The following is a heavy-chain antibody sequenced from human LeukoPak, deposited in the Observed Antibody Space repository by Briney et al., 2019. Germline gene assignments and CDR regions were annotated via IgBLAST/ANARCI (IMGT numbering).Heavy chain of an antibody. Sequence: GGSLRLSCAASGFTFSSYAMSWVRQAPGKGLEWVSAISGSGGSTYYADSVKGRFTISRDNSKNTLYLQMNSLRAEDTAVYYCAKTRVMIVVLYYFDYRGQGTLVTVSS. J-gene: IGHJ4*02. CDR2: ISGSGGST. CDR1: GFTFSSYA. CDR3: AKTRVMIVVLYYFDY. D-gene: IGHD3-22*01. V-gene: IGHV3-23*01.